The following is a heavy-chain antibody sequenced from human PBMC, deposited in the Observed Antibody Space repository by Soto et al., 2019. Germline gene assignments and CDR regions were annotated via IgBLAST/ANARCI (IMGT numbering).Heavy chain of an antibody. CDR3: ARGLLWFGEPNYYGMDV. D-gene: IGHD3-10*01. Sequence: ASVKVSCKASGYTFTSYGISWVRQAPGQGLEWMGWISAYNGNTDYPQKLQGRVTMTTDTSTSTAYMELRSLRSDDTAVYYCARGLLWFGEPNYYGMDVWGQGTTVTVSS. CDR2: ISAYNGNT. CDR1: GYTFTSYG. V-gene: IGHV1-18*01. J-gene: IGHJ6*02.